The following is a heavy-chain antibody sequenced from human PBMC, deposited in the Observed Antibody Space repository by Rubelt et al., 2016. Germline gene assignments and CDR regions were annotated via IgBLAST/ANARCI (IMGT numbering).Heavy chain of an antibody. CDR3: AGGRRGSSSWLGRDYYGMDV. CDR1: GGSFSGYY. Sequence: QVQLQQWGAGLLKPSETLSLTCAVYGGSFSGYYWSWIRQPPGKGLEWIGEINHSGSTNYNPSLKSRVTMSVDTSKTQFSLKLSSVTAADTAVYYCAGGRRGSSSWLGRDYYGMDVWGQGTTVTVSS. V-gene: IGHV4-34*01. D-gene: IGHD6-13*01. CDR2: INHSGST. J-gene: IGHJ6*02.